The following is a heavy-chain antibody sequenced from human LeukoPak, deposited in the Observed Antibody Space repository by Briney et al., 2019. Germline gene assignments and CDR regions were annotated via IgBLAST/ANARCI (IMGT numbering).Heavy chain of an antibody. Sequence: GGSLRLSCAASGFTFSSYGMHWVRQAPGKGLEWVAVIWYDGSNKYYADSVEGRFTISRDNSKNTLYLQMNSLRAEDTAVYYCASPDTSCYTNCAFDIWGQGTMVTVSS. D-gene: IGHD2-2*02. J-gene: IGHJ3*02. CDR1: GFTFSSYG. CDR3: ASPDTSCYTNCAFDI. CDR2: IWYDGSNK. V-gene: IGHV3-33*01.